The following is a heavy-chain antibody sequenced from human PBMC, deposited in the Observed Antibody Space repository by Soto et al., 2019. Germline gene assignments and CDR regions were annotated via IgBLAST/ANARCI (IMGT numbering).Heavy chain of an antibody. CDR1: GFTFSSYG. D-gene: IGHD6-19*01. Sequence: QVQLVESGGGVVQPGRSLRLSCAASGFTFSSYGMHWVRQAPGKGLVWVAVISYDGSNKYYADSVKGRFTISRDNSKNTLYLQMNSLRAEDTAVYYCAKCSVEFSSGWYGDYFDYWGQGTLVTVSS. J-gene: IGHJ4*02. V-gene: IGHV3-30*18. CDR3: AKCSVEFSSGWYGDYFDY. CDR2: ISYDGSNK.